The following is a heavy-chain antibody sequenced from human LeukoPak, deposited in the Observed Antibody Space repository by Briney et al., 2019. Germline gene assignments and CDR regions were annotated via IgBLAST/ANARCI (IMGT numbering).Heavy chain of an antibody. Sequence: PGGSLRLSCAASGFTFSTYAVNWVRQAPGKGLEWVSGISGSGGSTYYADSVKGRFTISRDNSKNTLYLQMNSLRAEDTAVYYCAKLRADHDAFDIWGQGTMVTVSS. V-gene: IGHV3-23*01. CDR3: AKLRADHDAFDI. J-gene: IGHJ3*02. CDR2: ISGSGGST. CDR1: GFTFSTYA.